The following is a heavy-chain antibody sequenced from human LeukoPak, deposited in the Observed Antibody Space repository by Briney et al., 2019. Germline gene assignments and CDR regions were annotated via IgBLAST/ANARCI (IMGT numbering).Heavy chain of an antibody. CDR1: GGSFSGYY. CDR2: INHSGST. Sequence: SETLSLTCAVYGGSFSGYYWSWIRQPPGKGLEWIGEINHSGSTNYNPSLKSRVTISVDTSKNQFSLKLSSVTAADTAVYYCARSESSSGWSFDYWGQGTLVTVSS. J-gene: IGHJ4*02. D-gene: IGHD6-19*01. CDR3: ARSESSSGWSFDY. V-gene: IGHV4-34*01.